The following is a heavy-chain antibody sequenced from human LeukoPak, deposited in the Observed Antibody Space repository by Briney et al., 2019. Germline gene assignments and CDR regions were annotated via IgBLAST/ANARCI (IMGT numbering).Heavy chain of an antibody. V-gene: IGHV3-21*01. CDR2: ISSSSSYI. CDR3: ARYGSSWVGDY. CDR1: GFTFSSYS. J-gene: IGHJ4*02. Sequence: GGSLRLSCAASGFTFSSYSMNWVRQAPGKGLEWVSSISSSSSYIYYADSVEGRFTISRDNAKNSLYLQMNSLRAEDTAVYYCARYGSSWVGDYWGQGTLVTVSS. D-gene: IGHD6-13*01.